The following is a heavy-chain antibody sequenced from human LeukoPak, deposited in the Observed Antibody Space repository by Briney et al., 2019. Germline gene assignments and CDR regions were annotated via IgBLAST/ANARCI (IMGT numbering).Heavy chain of an antibody. CDR2: ISSSSSYI. J-gene: IGHJ4*02. CDR3: ARDHGITMMPFFDY. CDR1: GFTFSSYS. D-gene: IGHD3-22*01. Sequence: PGGSLRLSCAASGFTFSSYSMNWVRQAPGKGLEWVSSISSSSSYIYYADSVKGRFTISRDNAKNSLYLQMNSLRAEDTAVYYCARDHGITMMPFFDYWGQGTLVTVSS. V-gene: IGHV3-21*01.